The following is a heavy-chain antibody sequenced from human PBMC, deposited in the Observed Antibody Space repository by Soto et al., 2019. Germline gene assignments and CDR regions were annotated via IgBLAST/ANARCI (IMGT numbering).Heavy chain of an antibody. CDR1: GGSFSGYY. CDR2: INHSGST. V-gene: IGHV4-34*01. CDR3: ANREVGFGDQTDAFDI. J-gene: IGHJ3*02. D-gene: IGHD3-10*01. Sequence: SETLSLTCAVYGGSFSGYYWSWIRQPPGKGLEWIGEINHSGSTNYNPSLKSRVTISVDTSKNQFSLKLSSVTAADTAVYYCANREVGFGDQTDAFDIWGQGTMVTVSS.